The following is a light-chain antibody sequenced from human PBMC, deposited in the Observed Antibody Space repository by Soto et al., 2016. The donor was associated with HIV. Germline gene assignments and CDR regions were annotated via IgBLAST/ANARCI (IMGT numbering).Light chain of an antibody. Sequence: SYELTQPPSVSVSPGQTASITCSGDKLGDNYACWYQQKSGQSPVLVIYQDSKRPSGIPERFSGSNSGNTATLTISGTQAMDEADYYCQAWDSSTHVVFGGGTKLTVL. CDR2: QDS. CDR3: QAWDSSTHVV. CDR1: KLGDNY. V-gene: IGLV3-1*01. J-gene: IGLJ2*01.